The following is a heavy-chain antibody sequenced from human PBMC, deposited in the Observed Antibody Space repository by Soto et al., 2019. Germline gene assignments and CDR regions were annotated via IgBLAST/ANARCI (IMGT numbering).Heavy chain of an antibody. D-gene: IGHD3-22*01. Sequence: EVQLVQSGAEVKKPGESLEISCKASGYSFTDYWIGWVRQMPGQGLEWMGIIYPANSDARYSPSFQGQVTISADKSISTAYLRWSSLKASDTAMYYCAVWFYSDTSGYKGYYFDYWGRGTLVTVSS. CDR2: IYPANSDA. J-gene: IGHJ4*02. CDR3: AVWFYSDTSGYKGYYFDY. CDR1: GYSFTDYW. V-gene: IGHV5-51*01.